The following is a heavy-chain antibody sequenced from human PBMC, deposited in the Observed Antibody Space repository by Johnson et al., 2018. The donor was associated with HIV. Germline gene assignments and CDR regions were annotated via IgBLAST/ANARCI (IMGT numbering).Heavy chain of an antibody. Sequence: QMQLVESGGGVVQHGGSLRLSCATSGFTFSNYAMHWVRQAPGKGLEWVAYIRYDGSNKYYADSVKGRFTISRDNSKNTLYLQMNSLRAEDTAVYYCARNSWGSSSGSRIWGQGTMVTVSS. CDR1: GFTFSNYA. V-gene: IGHV3-30*02. J-gene: IGHJ3*02. CDR2: IRYDGSNK. CDR3: ARNSWGSSSGSRI. D-gene: IGHD6-6*01.